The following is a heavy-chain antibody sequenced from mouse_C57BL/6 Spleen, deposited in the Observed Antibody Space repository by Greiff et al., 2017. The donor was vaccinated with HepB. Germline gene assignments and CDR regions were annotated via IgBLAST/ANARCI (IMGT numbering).Heavy chain of an antibody. V-gene: IGHV1-39*01. CDR1: GYSFTDYN. CDR2: INPNYGTT. J-gene: IGHJ2*01. CDR3: ASEGDSYYYDSSYYFDD. D-gene: IGHD1-1*01. Sequence: VQLQQPGPELVKPGASVKISCKASGYSFTDYNMNWVKQSNGKSLEWIGVINPNYGTTSYNQKFKGKATLTVDQSSSTAYMQLNSLTSEDSAVYYGASEGDSYYYDSSYYFDDWGQGTTLTVSS.